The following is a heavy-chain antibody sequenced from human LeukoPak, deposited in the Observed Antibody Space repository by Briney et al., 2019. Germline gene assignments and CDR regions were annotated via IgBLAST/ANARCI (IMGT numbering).Heavy chain of an antibody. Sequence: SETLSLTCNVSGVSVSDGRYHWTWIRQHPGKGLEWIGYKYYSGSAKYNPSLMSRLTISIDTSKNQFSLHLSSVTAADTATYYCATPYCSSISCLDVFNMWGQGTRVTVSS. J-gene: IGHJ3*02. D-gene: IGHD2-2*01. CDR3: ATPYCSSISCLDVFNM. CDR2: KYYSGSA. CDR1: GVSVSDGRYH. V-gene: IGHV4-31*03.